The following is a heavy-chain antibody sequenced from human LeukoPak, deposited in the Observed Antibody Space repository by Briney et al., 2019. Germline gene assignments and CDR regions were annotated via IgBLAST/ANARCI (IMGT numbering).Heavy chain of an antibody. V-gene: IGHV1-2*02. J-gene: IGHJ5*02. D-gene: IGHD2-21*01. Sequence: ASVKVSCKTSGYSFTDYYMHWVRQAPGQGLEWMGWVNPNSGGTSAAQKFQGRVTMTRDTSITTVYMEVSWLTSDDTAIYYCARADRLHGGPYLIGPWGQGTLVTVSS. CDR2: VNPNSGGT. CDR1: GYSFTDYY. CDR3: ARADRLHGGPYLIGP.